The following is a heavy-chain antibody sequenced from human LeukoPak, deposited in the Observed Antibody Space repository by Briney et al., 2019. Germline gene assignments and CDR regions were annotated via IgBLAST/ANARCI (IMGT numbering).Heavy chain of an antibody. Sequence: QTGGSLRLSCAASGFTFSSYSMNWVRQAPGKGLEWVSIIYSGGSTFYADSVKGRFTISRDNSKNTLYLQTNSLRAEDTAIYYCAKVGGYSYGPFDYWGQGTLVTVSS. CDR2: IYSGGST. D-gene: IGHD5-18*01. V-gene: IGHV3-53*01. CDR3: AKVGGYSYGPFDY. J-gene: IGHJ4*02. CDR1: GFTFSSYS.